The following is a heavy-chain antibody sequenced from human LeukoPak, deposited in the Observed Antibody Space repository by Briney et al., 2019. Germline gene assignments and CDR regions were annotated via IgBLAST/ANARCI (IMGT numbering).Heavy chain of an antibody. CDR2: IYSGGST. Sequence: PGGSLRLSCAASGFTVSSNYMSWVRQAPGKGLEWVSVIYSGGSTYYADSVKGRFTISRDNSKNTLYLQMSSLRVEDTAVYYCAKSKGGFWSGYYPDYWGQGTLDTVSS. D-gene: IGHD3-3*01. J-gene: IGHJ4*02. CDR3: AKSKGGFWSGYYPDY. V-gene: IGHV3-53*01. CDR1: GFTVSSNY.